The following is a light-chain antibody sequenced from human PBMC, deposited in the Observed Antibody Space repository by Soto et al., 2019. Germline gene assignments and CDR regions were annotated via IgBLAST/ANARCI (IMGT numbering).Light chain of an antibody. J-gene: IGLJ1*01. CDR3: SSYTSSGTLGV. V-gene: IGLV2-14*01. CDR1: SSDVGGYNY. Sequence: QSVLNHPASVSGSPGQSITISCTGTSSDVGGYNYVSWYQQHPGKAPKLMIYGVSNRPSGVSNRFSGSKSGSTASLTISGLQAEDEADYYCSSYTSSGTLGVFGSGTKVTVL. CDR2: GVS.